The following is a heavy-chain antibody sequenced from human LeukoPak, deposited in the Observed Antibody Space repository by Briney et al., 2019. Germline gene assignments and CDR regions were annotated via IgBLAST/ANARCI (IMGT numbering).Heavy chain of an antibody. J-gene: IGHJ3*02. CDR3: ARDLFWIAAANTNNNAFDI. CDR1: GGSISSGSYC. Sequence: PSQTLSLTCTVSGGSISSGSYCWSWIRQPAGKGLEWIGHIHTNGNTNYNPSLKSRVTISVDTSKNQFSLKLTSVTAADTAVYYCARDLFWIAAANTNNNAFDIWGQGTMVTVSS. D-gene: IGHD6-13*01. CDR2: IHTNGNT. V-gene: IGHV4-61*09.